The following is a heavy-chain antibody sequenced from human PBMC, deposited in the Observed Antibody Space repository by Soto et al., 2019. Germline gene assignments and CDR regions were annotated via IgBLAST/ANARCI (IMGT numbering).Heavy chain of an antibody. J-gene: IGHJ4*02. CDR3: ATRHYYYGSGSYYQSPLDY. D-gene: IGHD3-10*01. CDR2: ISGSGGST. Sequence: GGSLRLSCAASGFTFSSYAMSWVRQAPGKGLEWVSAISGSGGSTYYADSVKGRFTISRDNSKNTLYLQMNSLRAEDTAVYYCATRHYYYGSGSYYQSPLDYWGQGTLVIGSS. CDR1: GFTFSSYA. V-gene: IGHV3-23*01.